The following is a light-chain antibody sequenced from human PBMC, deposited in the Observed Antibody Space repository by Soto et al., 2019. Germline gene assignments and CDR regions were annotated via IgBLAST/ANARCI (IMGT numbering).Light chain of an antibody. Sequence: QSVLTQPPSVSEAPRQRVTISCSGSSSNIGNNAVSWYQQLPGKAPKLLIYYDDLLPSGVSDRFSGSKSGTSASLAISGLHSEDEADYYCAAWDDSLNGWVFGGGTKLTVL. CDR3: AAWDDSLNGWV. CDR2: YDD. J-gene: IGLJ3*02. V-gene: IGLV1-36*01. CDR1: SSNIGNNA.